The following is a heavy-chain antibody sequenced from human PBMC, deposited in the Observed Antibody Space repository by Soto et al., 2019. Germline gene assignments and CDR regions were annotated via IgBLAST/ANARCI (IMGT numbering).Heavy chain of an antibody. J-gene: IGHJ3*02. CDR1: GFTFSDYY. D-gene: IGHD2-8*01. Sequence: GGSLRLSCAASGFTFSDYYMSWIRQAPGKGLEWVSYISSSGSTIYYADSVKGRFTISRDNAKNSLYLQMNSLRAEDTAVYYCARDRAGLMRNDAFDIRGQGTMVTVSS. CDR2: ISSSGSTI. CDR3: ARDRAGLMRNDAFDI. V-gene: IGHV3-11*01.